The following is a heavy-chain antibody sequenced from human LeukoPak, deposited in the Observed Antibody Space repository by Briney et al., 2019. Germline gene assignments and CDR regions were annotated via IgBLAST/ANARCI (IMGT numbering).Heavy chain of an antibody. Sequence: GGTLRLSCAASGFTFSSYSMNWVRQAPRKGLEWVSYISSSSSTIYYADSVKGRFTISRDNSKNTLYLQMNSLRAEDTAVYYCAKETTVTPFAEYFQHWGQGTLVTVSS. J-gene: IGHJ1*01. CDR3: AKETTVTPFAEYFQH. V-gene: IGHV3-48*01. D-gene: IGHD4-17*01. CDR2: ISSSSSTI. CDR1: GFTFSSYS.